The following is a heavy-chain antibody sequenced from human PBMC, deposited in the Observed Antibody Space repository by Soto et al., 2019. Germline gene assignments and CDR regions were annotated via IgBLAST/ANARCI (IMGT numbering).Heavy chain of an antibody. CDR1: GGTFSSYA. Sequence: QVQLVQSGAEVKKPGSSVKVSCKASGGTFSSYAISWVRQAPGQGLEWMGGLIPIFGTANYAQKFEGRVTVAADESTSTAYVERSSLRSEDTAVYYCAREAGRASQNLDYWGQGTLVTVSS. J-gene: IGHJ4*02. D-gene: IGHD3-3*01. V-gene: IGHV1-69*01. CDR2: LIPIFGTA. CDR3: AREAGRASQNLDY.